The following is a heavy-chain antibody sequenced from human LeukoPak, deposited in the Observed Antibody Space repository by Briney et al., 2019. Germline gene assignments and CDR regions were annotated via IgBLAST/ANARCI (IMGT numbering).Heavy chain of an antibody. CDR3: ARDKGPYHNKYYFDY. Sequence: GGSLRLPCAVSGFTFSSFSMNWVRQAPGKGLEWLSYISSSSATIFYADSVKGRFTISRDNAKNSLYLQMNSLRDEDTAVYFCARDKGPYHNKYYFDYWGQGTLVTVSS. J-gene: IGHJ4*02. CDR2: ISSSSATI. CDR1: GFTFSSFS. V-gene: IGHV3-48*02. D-gene: IGHD1-14*01.